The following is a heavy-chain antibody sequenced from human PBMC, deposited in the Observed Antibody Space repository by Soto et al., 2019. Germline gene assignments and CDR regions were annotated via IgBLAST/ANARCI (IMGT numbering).Heavy chain of an antibody. Sequence: GASVKVSCKSSGYSFTGYYMHWVRQAPGQSLEWMGWINAGSGTTKYSQNFQGRVSITRDTSASTVYMELTGLTSEDTAVYYCARDTETLGPRANDALDIWGQGTMVTVSS. V-gene: IGHV1-3*01. D-gene: IGHD3-3*02. CDR3: ARDTETLGPRANDALDI. CDR2: INAGSGTT. CDR1: GYSFTGYY. J-gene: IGHJ3*02.